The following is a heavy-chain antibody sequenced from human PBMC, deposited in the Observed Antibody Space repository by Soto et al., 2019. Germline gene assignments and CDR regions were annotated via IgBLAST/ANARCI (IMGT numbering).Heavy chain of an antibody. Sequence: QVQLVESGGGVVQPGRSLRLSCAASGFTFSSYGMHWVRQAPGKGLEWVAVIWYDGSNKYYADSVKGRFTISRDNSKKTLYLQTNSLRAEDTAVYYCARDPYDSSGYQSYYYYGMDVWGQGTTVTVSS. J-gene: IGHJ6*02. D-gene: IGHD3-22*01. CDR2: IWYDGSNK. CDR1: GFTFSSYG. CDR3: ARDPYDSSGYQSYYYYGMDV. V-gene: IGHV3-33*01.